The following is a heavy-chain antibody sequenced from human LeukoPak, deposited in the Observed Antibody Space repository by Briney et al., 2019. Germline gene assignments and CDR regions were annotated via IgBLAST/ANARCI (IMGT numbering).Heavy chain of an antibody. D-gene: IGHD2-21*02. J-gene: IGHJ3*02. CDR2: IIPIFGTA. CDR1: GGTFSSYA. V-gene: IGHV1-69*13. Sequence: ASVKVSCKASGGTFSSYAISWVRQAPGQGLEWMGGIIPIFGTANYAQKFQGRVTITADESTSTAYMELSSLRSEDTAVYYYARDPVHLAYCGGDCYSERTNAFDIWGQGTMVTVSS. CDR3: ARDPVHLAYCGGDCYSERTNAFDI.